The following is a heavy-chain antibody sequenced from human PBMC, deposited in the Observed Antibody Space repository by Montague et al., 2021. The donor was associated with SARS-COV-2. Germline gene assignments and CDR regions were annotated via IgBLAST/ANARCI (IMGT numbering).Heavy chain of an antibody. J-gene: IGHJ4*02. CDR2: ISFSGST. CDR3: ASPNSGRWYCFDY. CDR1: GDSISSSRYF. Sequence: SETLSLTCTVSGDSISSSRYFWGWLRQPPGKVLDWIGGISFSGSTYYNPSLRSRVTISVDTSKNQISLKLSSVTAADTAVYYCASPNSGRWYCFDYWGQGTLVTASS. D-gene: IGHD4-23*01. V-gene: IGHV4-39*01.